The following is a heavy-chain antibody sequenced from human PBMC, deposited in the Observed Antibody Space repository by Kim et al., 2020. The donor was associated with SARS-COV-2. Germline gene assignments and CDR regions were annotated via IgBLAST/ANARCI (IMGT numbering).Heavy chain of an antibody. J-gene: IGHJ6*02. Sequence: YADSVKGRFTISRDNAKNSLYLQMNSLRGEDTAVYYCARGSGLMSYGMDVCGQGTTVTVSS. V-gene: IGHV3-21*01. D-gene: IGHD5-12*01. CDR3: ARGSGLMSYGMDV.